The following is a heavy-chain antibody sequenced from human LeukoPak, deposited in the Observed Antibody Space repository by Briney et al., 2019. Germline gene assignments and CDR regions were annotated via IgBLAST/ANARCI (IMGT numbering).Heavy chain of an antibody. Sequence: QPGGSLRPSCAASGFTFDDYAMHWVRQAPGKGLEWVSGVSWNSGSIGYADSVKGRFTISRDNAKNSLYLQMNSLRAEDTALYYCAKDMGYGGPIGSDAFDIWGQGTMVTVSS. V-gene: IGHV3-9*01. CDR1: GFTFDDYA. J-gene: IGHJ3*02. D-gene: IGHD4-17*01. CDR2: VSWNSGSI. CDR3: AKDMGYGGPIGSDAFDI.